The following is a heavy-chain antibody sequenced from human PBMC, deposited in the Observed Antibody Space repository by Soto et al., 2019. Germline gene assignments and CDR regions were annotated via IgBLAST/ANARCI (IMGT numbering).Heavy chain of an antibody. CDR1: GGSISSND. D-gene: IGHD3-16*01. CDR2: ISYNGNT. J-gene: IGHJ6*02. Sequence: QVQLQESGPGLVKPAETLSLTCSVSGGSISSNDWSWIRQPPGKGLEYIGYISYNGNTNYKPSLKSRVTISVDTSKNPFSLKMSSVTAADTAVYYCARVSYHYVWGSSTGMDVWGQGTTVTVSS. CDR3: ARVSYHYVWGSSTGMDV. V-gene: IGHV4-59*01.